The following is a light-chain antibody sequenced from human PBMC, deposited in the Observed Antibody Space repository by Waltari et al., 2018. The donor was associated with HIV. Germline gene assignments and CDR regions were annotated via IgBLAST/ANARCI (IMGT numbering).Light chain of an antibody. CDR1: NSDVGAYNY. J-gene: IGLJ2*01. CDR3: SSYTITTAIV. V-gene: IGLV2-14*01. Sequence: QSALTQPASVSGSPGQSITISCTGTNSDVGAYNYVSWYQQHPGKAPKLLIYEVTNRPPGISNRFSGSKSVNTASMTISGLQPEDEADYYCSSYTITTAIVFGGGTKLTVL. CDR2: EVT.